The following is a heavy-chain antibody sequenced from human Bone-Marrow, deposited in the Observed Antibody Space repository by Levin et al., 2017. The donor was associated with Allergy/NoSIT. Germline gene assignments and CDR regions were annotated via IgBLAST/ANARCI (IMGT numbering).Heavy chain of an antibody. Sequence: SLKISCAASGFRFDYYAMHWVRQGPAKGLEWVSSITWNSGNIVYAASLKGRFTISRDNAKNSLYLQMNGLTTEDTGLYFCARDSEKRVDTPLVTALDSWGQGTLVTVSS. CDR3: ARDSEKRVDTPLVTALDS. D-gene: IGHD5-18*01. CDR1: GFRFDYYA. J-gene: IGHJ4*02. CDR2: ITWNSGNI. V-gene: IGHV3-9*01.